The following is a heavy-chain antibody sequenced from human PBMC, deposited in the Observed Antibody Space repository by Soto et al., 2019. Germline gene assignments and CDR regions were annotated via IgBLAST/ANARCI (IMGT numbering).Heavy chain of an antibody. CDR2: ISAYNGNT. D-gene: IGHD3-22*01. J-gene: IGHJ6*03. Sequence: ASVKVSCKASGYTFTSYGISWVRQAPGQGLEWMGWISAYNGNTNYAQKLQGRVTMTTDTSTSTAYMELRSMRSDDTAVYYCASTDIDSSGYYYYYYTDVWGKGTTVTVSS. CDR3: ASTDIDSSGYYYYYYTDV. V-gene: IGHV1-18*01. CDR1: GYTFTSYG.